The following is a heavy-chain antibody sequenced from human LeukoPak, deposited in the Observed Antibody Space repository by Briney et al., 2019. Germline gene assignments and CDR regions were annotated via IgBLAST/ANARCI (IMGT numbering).Heavy chain of an antibody. CDR1: GYTFSGYD. CDR3: ARPRDDAFDI. CDR2: INPNSGGT. J-gene: IGHJ3*02. Sequence: GASVKVSCKASGYTFSGYDMHWVRQAPGQGLEWMGWINPNSGGTDSAQKFQDRVTMARDTSIPTAYMELSRLISDDTAVYYCARPRDDAFDIWGQGTMVTVSS. V-gene: IGHV1-2*02.